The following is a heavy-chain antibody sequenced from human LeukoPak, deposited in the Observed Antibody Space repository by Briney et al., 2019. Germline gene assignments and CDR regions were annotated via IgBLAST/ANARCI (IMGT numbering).Heavy chain of an antibody. J-gene: IGHJ5*02. Sequence: ASVKVSCKASGYTFTGYYMHWVRQAPGQGLEWMGWINPNSGGTNYAQKFQGRVTMTRDTSISTAYMELSRLRSDDTAVYYCARGTYYGILTGEIFPTNWFDPWGQGTLVTVSS. CDR3: ARGTYYGILTGEIFPTNWFDP. D-gene: IGHD3-9*01. V-gene: IGHV1-2*02. CDR1: GYTFTGYY. CDR2: INPNSGGT.